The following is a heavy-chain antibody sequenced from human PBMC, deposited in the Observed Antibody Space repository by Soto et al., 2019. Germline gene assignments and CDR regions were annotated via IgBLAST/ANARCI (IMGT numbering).Heavy chain of an antibody. CDR2: IYYSGST. J-gene: IGHJ4*02. D-gene: IGHD3-22*01. CDR1: GGSISSYY. CDR3: AREGAEGDYYDSSGYYGY. V-gene: IGHV4-59*01. Sequence: PSETLSLTCTVSGGSISSYYWSWIRQPPGKGMERNRYIYYSGSTNYIPSLRSRVTISVDTSKNHFSLKLSSVTAADTAVYYFAREGAEGDYYDSSGYYGYWGQGTLVTVSS.